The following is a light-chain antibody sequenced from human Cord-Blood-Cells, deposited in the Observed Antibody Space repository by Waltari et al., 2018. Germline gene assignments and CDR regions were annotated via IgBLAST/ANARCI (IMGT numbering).Light chain of an antibody. Sequence: DIVMPQAPDSLAVTLGERPTNNCKSSQSVLYSSNNKNYLAWYQQKPGHPPKLLIYCASTRESGVPDRFSGSGSGTDFTLTISSLQAEDVAIYYCQQYYSTPYTFGQGTKLEIK. CDR2: CAS. CDR1: QSVLYSSNNKNY. V-gene: IGKV4-1*01. J-gene: IGKJ2*01. CDR3: QQYYSTPYT.